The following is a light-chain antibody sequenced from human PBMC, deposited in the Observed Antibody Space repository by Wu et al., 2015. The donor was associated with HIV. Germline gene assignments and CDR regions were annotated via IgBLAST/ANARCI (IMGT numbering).Light chain of an antibody. Sequence: EIVLTQSPATLSLSPGETATLSCRASQSVTTFLAWFQQKPGQAPRLLIYHASNRATGIPARFSGSGSGTDFTLTISSLESEDFALYYCQQRSAWPLTFGGGPRWRS. CDR2: HAS. CDR3: QQRSAWPLT. V-gene: IGKV3-11*01. J-gene: IGKJ4*01. CDR1: QSVTTF.